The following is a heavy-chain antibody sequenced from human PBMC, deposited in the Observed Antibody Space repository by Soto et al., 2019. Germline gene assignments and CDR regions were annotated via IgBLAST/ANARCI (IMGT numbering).Heavy chain of an antibody. Sequence: QITLKESGPTLVKPTQTLTLTCTFSGFSISTTGVGVGWIRQPPGQALEWLAFTYWDNDNRYNPSLKSRLTVDKDASKSLVVLLMTNMDPVDTATYYCAHRRGGYNWDDGYFDYWGPGTLVTVSA. CDR3: AHRRGGYNWDDGYFDY. CDR1: GFSISTTGVG. J-gene: IGHJ4*01. CDR2: TYWDNDN. D-gene: IGHD1-20*01. V-gene: IGHV2-5*02.